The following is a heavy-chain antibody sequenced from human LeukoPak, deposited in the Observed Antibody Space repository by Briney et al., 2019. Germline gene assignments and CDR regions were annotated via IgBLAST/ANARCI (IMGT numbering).Heavy chain of an antibody. Sequence: ASVKVSCKASGYTFTSYGISWVRQAPGQGLEWMGWINPNSGGTNYAQKFQGRVTMTRDTSISTAYMELSRLRSDDTAVYYCARELAYGLDYWGQGTLVTVSS. D-gene: IGHD3-10*01. J-gene: IGHJ4*02. CDR2: INPNSGGT. CDR3: ARELAYGLDY. CDR1: GYTFTSYG. V-gene: IGHV1-2*02.